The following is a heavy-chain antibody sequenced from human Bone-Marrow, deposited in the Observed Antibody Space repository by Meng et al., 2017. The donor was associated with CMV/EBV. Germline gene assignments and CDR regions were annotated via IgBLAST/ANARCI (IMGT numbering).Heavy chain of an antibody. Sequence: ESLKISCAASGFTFDDYGMSWVRQAPGKGLEWVSGINWNGGSTGYADSVKGRFTASRDNARNSLYLQMNSLRDEDTAVYYCARIHYDSWSGYYRDYWGQGALVTVSS. CDR3: ARIHYDSWSGYYRDY. D-gene: IGHD3-3*01. V-gene: IGHV3-20*04. J-gene: IGHJ4*02. CDR1: GFTFDDYG. CDR2: INWNGGST.